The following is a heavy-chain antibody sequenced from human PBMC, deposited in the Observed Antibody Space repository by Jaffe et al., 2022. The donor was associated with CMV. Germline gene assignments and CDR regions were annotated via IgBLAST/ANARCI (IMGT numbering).Heavy chain of an antibody. V-gene: IGHV1-2*02. D-gene: IGHD6-19*01. CDR1: GYTFTGYY. CDR3: ARSYSSGWAIYYYYGMDV. Sequence: QVQLVQSGAEVKKPGASVKVSCKASGYTFTGYYMHWVRQAPGQGLEWMGWINPNSGGTNYAQKFQGRVTMTRDTSISTAYMELSRLRSDDTAVYYCARSYSSGWAIYYYYGMDVWGQGTTVTVSS. CDR2: INPNSGGT. J-gene: IGHJ6*02.